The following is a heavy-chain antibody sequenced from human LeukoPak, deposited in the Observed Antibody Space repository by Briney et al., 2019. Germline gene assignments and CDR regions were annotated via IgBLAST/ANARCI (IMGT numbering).Heavy chain of an antibody. Sequence: ASVKVSCKASGYTFTSYAMNWVRQAPGQGLEWMGWINTNTGNPTYAQGFTGRFVFSLDTSVSTAYLQISSLKAEDTAVYDCARAADSSGWSYIDYWGQGTLVTVSS. CDR3: ARAADSSGWSYIDY. J-gene: IGHJ4*02. CDR2: INTNTGNP. CDR1: GYTFTSYA. D-gene: IGHD6-19*01. V-gene: IGHV7-4-1*02.